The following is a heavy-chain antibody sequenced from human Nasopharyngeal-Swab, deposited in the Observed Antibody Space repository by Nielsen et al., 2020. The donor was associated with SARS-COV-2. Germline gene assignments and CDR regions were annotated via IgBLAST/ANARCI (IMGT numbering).Heavy chain of an antibody. CDR3: ARDSTSYRDRGVFDY. J-gene: IGHJ4*02. CDR2: ISSSGSTI. CDR1: GFTFSDYY. Sequence: GESLKISCAASGFTFSDYYMSWIRQAPGKGLEWVSYISSSGSTIYYADSVTGRFTISRDNAKNSLYLQMNSLRAEDTAVYYCARDSTSYRDRGVFDYWGQGTLVTVSS. D-gene: IGHD3-10*01. V-gene: IGHV3-11*01.